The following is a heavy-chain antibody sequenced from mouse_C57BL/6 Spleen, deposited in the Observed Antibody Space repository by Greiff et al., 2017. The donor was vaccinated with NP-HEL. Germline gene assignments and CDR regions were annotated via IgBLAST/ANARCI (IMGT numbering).Heavy chain of an antibody. Sequence: EVKVEESGGGLVQPGGSLKLSCAASGFTFSDYGMAWVRQAPRKGPEWVAFISNLAYSIYYADTVTGRFTISRENAKNTLYLEMSSLRSEDTAMYYCARQTVVENYYAMDYWGQGTSVTVSS. CDR2: ISNLAYSI. CDR1: GFTFSDYG. V-gene: IGHV5-15*04. J-gene: IGHJ4*01. D-gene: IGHD1-1*01. CDR3: ARQTVVENYYAMDY.